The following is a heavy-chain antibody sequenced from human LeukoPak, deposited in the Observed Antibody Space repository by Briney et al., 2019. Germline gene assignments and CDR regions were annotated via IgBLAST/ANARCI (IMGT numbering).Heavy chain of an antibody. CDR2: ISSSSSYT. Sequence: GGSLRLSCAASGFTFSSYSMNWVRQAPGKGLEWVSSISSSSSYTYYADSVKGRFTISRDNAKNSLYLQMNSLRAEDTAVYYCARETGYYRFYFDYWGQGTLVTVSS. D-gene: IGHD3-9*01. V-gene: IGHV3-21*01. CDR3: ARETGYYRFYFDY. J-gene: IGHJ4*02. CDR1: GFTFSSYS.